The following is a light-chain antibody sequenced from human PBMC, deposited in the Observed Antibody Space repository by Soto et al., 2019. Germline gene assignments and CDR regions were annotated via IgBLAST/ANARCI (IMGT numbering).Light chain of an antibody. CDR1: QSISSY. Sequence: DIQMTQSPSSLSASVGDRVTITCRASQSISSYLNWYQQKPGRAPKLLIYAASNLQSGVPSRFSGSGSGTDFTLTTSSLQPEDFATFFCQQTYSTPSTFGRGTKLEIK. V-gene: IGKV1-39*01. J-gene: IGKJ2*01. CDR2: AAS. CDR3: QQTYSTPST.